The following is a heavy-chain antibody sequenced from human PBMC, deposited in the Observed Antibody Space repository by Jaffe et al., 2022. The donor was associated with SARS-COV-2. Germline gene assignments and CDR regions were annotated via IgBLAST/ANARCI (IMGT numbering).Heavy chain of an antibody. CDR2: VNTYNGGT. CDR3: ARDGYNSPSRRWELLHLGLDV. J-gene: IGHJ6*02. V-gene: IGHV1-18*01. CDR1: GYTFNTYG. D-gene: IGHD3-3*01. Sequence: QVQLVQSGAEVKKPGASVRVSCKASGYTFNTYGITWVRQAPGEGLEWMGWVNTYNGGTKYAQNLQDRVTLTTDTSTNTAYMEVRSLTSDDTAVYYCARDGYNSPSRRWELLHLGLDVWGQGTPVAVSS.